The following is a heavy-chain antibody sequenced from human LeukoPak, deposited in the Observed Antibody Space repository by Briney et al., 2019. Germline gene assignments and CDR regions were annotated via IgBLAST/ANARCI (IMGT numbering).Heavy chain of an antibody. D-gene: IGHD3-22*01. J-gene: IGHJ5*02. Sequence: GGSLRLSCGASGFTSGSYWMTWVRQAPGKGLEWVANVKQDGSEKYYVDSVKGRFTISRDNAKNSLYLQMNSLRAEDTAVYYCTYYYQSSGLRPGALDPWGLGTLVTVSS. V-gene: IGHV3-7*01. CDR2: VKQDGSEK. CDR3: TYYYQSSGLRPGALDP. CDR1: GFTSGSYW.